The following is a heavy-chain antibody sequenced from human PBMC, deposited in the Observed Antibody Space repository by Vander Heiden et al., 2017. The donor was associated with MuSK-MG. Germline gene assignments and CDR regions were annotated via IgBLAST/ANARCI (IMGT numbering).Heavy chain of an antibody. V-gene: IGHV3-21*01. CDR2: ISSSSSYI. Sequence: EVQLVESGGGLVKPGGSLRLSCAAPGSTFSSYSMNWVRPAPGKGLEWVSSISSSSSYIYYADSVKGRFTISRDNAKNSLYLQMNSLRAEDTAVYYCARGPYGSGSYYNTWGQGTLVTVSS. CDR3: ARGPYGSGSYYNT. CDR1: GSTFSSYS. D-gene: IGHD3-10*01. J-gene: IGHJ5*02.